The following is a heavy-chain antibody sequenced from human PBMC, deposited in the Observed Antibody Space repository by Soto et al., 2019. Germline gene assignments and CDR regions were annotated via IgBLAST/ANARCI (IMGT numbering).Heavy chain of an antibody. CDR2: INPNSGGT. CDR3: ARENWAVAGSKMGYYGMDV. Sequence: ASVKVSCKASGYTFTGYYMHWVRQAPGQGLEWMGWINPNSGGTNYAQKFQGWVTMTRDTSISTAYMELSRLRSDDTAVYYCARENWAVAGSKMGYYGMDVWGQGTTVTVSS. CDR1: GYTFTGYY. D-gene: IGHD6-19*01. V-gene: IGHV1-2*04. J-gene: IGHJ6*02.